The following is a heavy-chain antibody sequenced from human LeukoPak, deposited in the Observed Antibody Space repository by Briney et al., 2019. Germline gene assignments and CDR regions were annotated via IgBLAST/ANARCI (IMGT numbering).Heavy chain of an antibody. CDR1: GFTFSSYN. J-gene: IGHJ4*02. D-gene: IGHD3-10*01. CDR2: ISSSSSYI. CDR3: AKDLHYGSADY. Sequence: GSLRLSCAASGFTFSSYNMNWVRQAPGKGLEWVSSISSSSSYIYYADSVKGRFTISRDNAKNALYLQMNSLRAEDTAVYYCAKDLHYGSADYWGQGTLVTVSS. V-gene: IGHV3-21*01.